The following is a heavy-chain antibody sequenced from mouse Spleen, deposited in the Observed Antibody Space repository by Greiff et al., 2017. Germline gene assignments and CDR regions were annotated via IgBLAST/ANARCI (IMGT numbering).Heavy chain of an antibody. CDR2: ISSGGSYT. J-gene: IGHJ2*01. Sequence: EVQRVESGGGLVKPGGSLKLSCAASGFTFSSYAMSWVRQTPEKRLEWVATISSGGSYTYYPDSVKGRFTISRDNAKNTLYLQMSSLRSEDTAMYYCARLSGTRDYFDYWGQGTTLTVSS. V-gene: IGHV5-9-3*01. D-gene: IGHD4-1*01. CDR3: ARLSGTRDYFDY. CDR1: GFTFSSYA.